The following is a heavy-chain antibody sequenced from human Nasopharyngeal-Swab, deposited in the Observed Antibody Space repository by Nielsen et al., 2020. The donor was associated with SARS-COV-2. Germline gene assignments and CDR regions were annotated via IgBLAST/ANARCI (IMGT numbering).Heavy chain of an antibody. J-gene: IGHJ3*02. D-gene: IGHD1-26*01. CDR2: ISYDGSNK. CDR3: ASPYSGSYLDAFDI. V-gene: IGHV3-30-3*01. CDR1: GFTFSSYA. Sequence: GESLKISCAASGFTFSSYAMHWVRQAPGKGLEWVAVISYDGSNKYYADSVKGRFTISRDNSKNTLYLQMNSLGAEDTAVYYCASPYSGSYLDAFDIWGQGTMVTVSS.